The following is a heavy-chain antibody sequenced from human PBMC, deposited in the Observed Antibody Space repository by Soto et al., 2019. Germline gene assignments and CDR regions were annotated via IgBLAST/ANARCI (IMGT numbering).Heavy chain of an antibody. CDR2: ISDTSKTI. Sequence: QVQLVDSGGGLVKPGGSLRLFCAASGFTFSDFYMTWIRQAPGKGLEWVSYISDTSKTISYSDSVKGRFTISRDNAKNSLYLQMHRLTGEDTAVYYCARVEYFEWHFDLWGRGTLVTVSS. D-gene: IGHD3-3*01. V-gene: IGHV3-11*01. CDR3: ARVEYFEWHFDL. CDR1: GFTFSDFY. J-gene: IGHJ2*01.